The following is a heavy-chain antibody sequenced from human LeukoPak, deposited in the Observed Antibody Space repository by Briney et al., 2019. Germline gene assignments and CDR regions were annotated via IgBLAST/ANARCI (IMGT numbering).Heavy chain of an antibody. CDR3: ARGHNSRAGVTDCCPLDF. CDR2: IYSSGIT. Sequence: GGSLRLSCAASGFTVSSNYMRWVRQAPGKGLEWVSVIYSSGITYYADSVNGRFTISRDNSKNTLYLQMNSLRAEDTAFYYCARGHNSRAGVTDCCPLDFWGQGTLVTVSS. CDR1: GFTVSSNY. V-gene: IGHV3-66*01. J-gene: IGHJ4*02. D-gene: IGHD2-21*02.